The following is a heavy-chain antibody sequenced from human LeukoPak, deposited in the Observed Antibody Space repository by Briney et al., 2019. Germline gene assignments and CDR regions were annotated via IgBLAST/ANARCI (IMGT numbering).Heavy chain of an antibody. CDR3: AKGSGSSCYSPCDY. CDR1: GFTFSNFA. D-gene: IGHD2-15*01. J-gene: IGHJ4*02. Sequence: GGSLRLSCAASGFTFSNFAINWVCQAPGKGLEWVSVICANDGNTYYADAVKGRFTISRDNSKDTLYLQMDSLRAEDTAVYYCAKGSGSSCYSPCDYWGQGILVTVSS. V-gene: IGHV3-23*01. CDR2: ICANDGNT.